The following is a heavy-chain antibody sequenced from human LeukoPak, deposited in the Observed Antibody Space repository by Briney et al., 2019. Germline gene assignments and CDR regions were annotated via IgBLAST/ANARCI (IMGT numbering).Heavy chain of an antibody. J-gene: IGHJ5*02. V-gene: IGHV3-30*02. Sequence: VGSLRLSCEASGFTFSSYGMHWVRQAPGEGLEWVAFIRYDGSNKYYADSVQGRFTISRDNSKNTLYLQMNSLRAEDTAVYCCAKSSGSYYFWFDPWGQGTLVTVSS. CDR1: GFTFSSYG. CDR2: IRYDGSNK. CDR3: AKSSGSYYFWFDP. D-gene: IGHD1-26*01.